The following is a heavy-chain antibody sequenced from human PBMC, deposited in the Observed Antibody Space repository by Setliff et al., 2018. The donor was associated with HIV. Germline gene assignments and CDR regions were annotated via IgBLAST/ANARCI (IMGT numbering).Heavy chain of an antibody. CDR3: TRSKWGSGFDY. V-gene: IGHV3-72*01. D-gene: IGHD1-26*01. CDR1: GFTFRDHY. Sequence: GGSLRLSCAASGFTFRDHYMDWVRQAPGKGLEWVGRTGNKASSDTTQYAASVKGRFTISRDDSKNSVFLQMNSLKTEDTAMYYCTRSKWGSGFDYWGQGMLVTVSS. CDR2: TGNKASSDTT. J-gene: IGHJ4*02.